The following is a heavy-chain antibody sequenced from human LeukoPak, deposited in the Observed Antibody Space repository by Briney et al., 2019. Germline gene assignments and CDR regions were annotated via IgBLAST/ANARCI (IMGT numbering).Heavy chain of an antibody. V-gene: IGHV3-23*01. D-gene: IGHD6-13*01. Sequence: PGGSLRLSCAASGFTFSSYAMSWVRQAPGKGLEWVSAISGSGGSTYYADSVKGRFTISRDNSKNTLYLQMSSLRAEDTAVYYCAKSPAKDPAGTTLFDYWGQGTLVTVSS. CDR3: AKSPAKDPAGTTLFDY. CDR1: GFTFSSYA. CDR2: ISGSGGST. J-gene: IGHJ4*02.